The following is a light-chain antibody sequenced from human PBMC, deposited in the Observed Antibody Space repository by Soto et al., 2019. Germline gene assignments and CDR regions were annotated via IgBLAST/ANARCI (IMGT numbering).Light chain of an antibody. Sequence: EIVLTQSPGTLSLSPGERATLSCRASQSVSSSHLAWYQQKPGQAPRLLIYSASSRATGIPDRFSGSGSGIDFTLTISRLEPEDIAVYYCQRYGGFGQGTKVEIK. CDR3: QRYGG. V-gene: IGKV3-20*01. CDR2: SAS. CDR1: QSVSSSH. J-gene: IGKJ1*01.